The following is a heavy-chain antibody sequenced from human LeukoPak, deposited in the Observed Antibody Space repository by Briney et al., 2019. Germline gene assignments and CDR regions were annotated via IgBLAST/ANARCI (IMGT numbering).Heavy chain of an antibody. D-gene: IGHD5-18*01. CDR2: IGTDSSNT. J-gene: IGHJ4*02. CDR3: VRVQRGDTARVDY. CDR1: GFSFSDYY. Sequence: GGSLRLSCAASGFSFSDYYMSWIRQAPGKGLEWVSYIGTDSSNTNYADSVKCRFTISRDNAKNSLYLQMNSLRGDDTAVYYCVRVQRGDTARVDYWGQGTLVTVSS. V-gene: IGHV3-11*06.